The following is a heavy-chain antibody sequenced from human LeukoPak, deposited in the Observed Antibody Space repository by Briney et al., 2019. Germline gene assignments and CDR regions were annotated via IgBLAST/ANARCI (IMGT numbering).Heavy chain of an antibody. Sequence: EGSLRLSCAASGFTFSSYCMHWVRQAPGKGLEWVAVIWYDGSNKYYADSVKGRFTISRDNSKNTLYLQMNSLRAEDTAVYYCAKGQRYRFGELPEFDYWGQGTLVTVSS. CDR2: IWYDGSNK. D-gene: IGHD3-10*01. J-gene: IGHJ4*02. CDR3: AKGQRYRFGELPEFDY. CDR1: GFTFSSYC. V-gene: IGHV3-33*06.